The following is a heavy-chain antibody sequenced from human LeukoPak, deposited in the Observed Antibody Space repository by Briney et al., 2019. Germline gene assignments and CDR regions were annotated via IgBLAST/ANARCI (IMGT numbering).Heavy chain of an antibody. CDR2: ISYDGSNK. D-gene: IGHD4-17*01. Sequence: GGSLRLSCAASGFTFSSYGMHWVRQAPGKGLEWVAVISYDGSNKYYADSVKGRFTISRDNSKNTLYLQMNSLRAEDTAVYYCAKQATYGQLADYWGQGTWSPSPQ. CDR1: GFTFSSYG. CDR3: AKQATYGQLADY. V-gene: IGHV3-30*18. J-gene: IGHJ4*02.